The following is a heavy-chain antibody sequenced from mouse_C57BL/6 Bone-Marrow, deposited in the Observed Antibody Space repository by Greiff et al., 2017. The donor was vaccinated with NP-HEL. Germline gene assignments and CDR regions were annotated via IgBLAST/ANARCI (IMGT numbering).Heavy chain of an antibody. J-gene: IGHJ2*01. CDR1: GYTFTSYG. V-gene: IGHV1-81*01. CDR3: ARRRPYYGSSPYYFDY. D-gene: IGHD1-1*01. CDR2: IYPRSGNT. Sequence: VQLKESGAELARPGASVKLSCKASGYTFTSYGISWVKQRTGQGLEWIGEIYPRSGNTYYNEKFKGKATLTADKSSSTAYMELRSLTSEDSAVYFCARRRPYYGSSPYYFDYWGQGTTLTVSS.